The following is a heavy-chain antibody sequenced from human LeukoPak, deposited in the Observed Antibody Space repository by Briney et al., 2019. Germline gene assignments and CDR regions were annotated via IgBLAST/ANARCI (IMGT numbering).Heavy chain of an antibody. CDR3: ATDQKNGYNYYYYYGMDV. CDR1: GFTFSSYS. V-gene: IGHV3-21*01. Sequence: GGSLRLSCAASGFTFSSYSMNWVRQAPGKGLEWVSSISSSSSYIYYADSVKGRFTISRDNAKNSLYLQMNSLRAEDTAVYYCATDQKNGYNYYYYYGMDVWGQGTTVTVSS. J-gene: IGHJ6*02. CDR2: ISSSSSYI. D-gene: IGHD5-24*01.